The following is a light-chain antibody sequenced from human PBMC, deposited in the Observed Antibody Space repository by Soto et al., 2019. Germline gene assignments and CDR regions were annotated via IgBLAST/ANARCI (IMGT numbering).Light chain of an antibody. J-gene: IGKJ4*01. CDR1: QSVSDDF. Sequence: EIVLTQSPGILSLSPGERATLSCRASQSVSDDFLAWHQQKPGQAPRLLIFGVSDRAAGIPDRFSGSGSGTDFTLTIYRLEPEDYAVYYCQQYDKSPLTFGGGTKVDIK. CDR2: GVS. V-gene: IGKV3-20*01. CDR3: QQYDKSPLT.